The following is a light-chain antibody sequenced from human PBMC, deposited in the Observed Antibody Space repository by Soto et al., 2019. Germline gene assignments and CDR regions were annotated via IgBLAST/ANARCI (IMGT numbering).Light chain of an antibody. J-gene: IGLJ2*01. CDR3: QAWDSGTVI. CDR1: KLKDKF. Sequence: SYELNQPPSVSVSPGQTASIPCSADKLKDKFVYWYQLQSGQSPVLVIYQDTKRPSGIAERFSGSNSGNTATLTISGTQPNDEADYYCQAWDSGTVIFGGGTKVTVL. V-gene: IGLV3-1*01. CDR2: QDT.